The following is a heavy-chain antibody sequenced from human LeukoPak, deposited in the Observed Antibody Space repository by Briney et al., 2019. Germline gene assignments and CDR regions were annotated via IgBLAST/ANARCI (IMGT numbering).Heavy chain of an antibody. V-gene: IGHV1-2*02. D-gene: IGHD3-10*01. CDR3: ARDPRSFNRLPGY. CDR2: INPNSGGT. J-gene: IGHJ4*02. CDR1: VYTFTGYY. Sequence: ASVKVSCKSSVYTFTGYYMHWVRQAPGQGLEWMGWINPNSGGTNYAQKFQGRVTMTRDTSISTAYMELSRLRSDDTAVYYCARDPRSFNRLPGYWGQGTLVTVSS.